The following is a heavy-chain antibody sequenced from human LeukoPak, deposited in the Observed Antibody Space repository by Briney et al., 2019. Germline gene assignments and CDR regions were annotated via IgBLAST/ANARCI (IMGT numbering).Heavy chain of an antibody. CDR1: GFTFSSYS. Sequence: GGSLRLSCAVSGFTFSSYSMSWVRQAPGKGLEWVSSISSSGTYKYYADSVKGRFTISRDNAKNTLYLQMNSLRAEDTALYYCTRSTYSYGSFDYWGQGTLVTVSS. D-gene: IGHD5-18*01. CDR2: ISSSGTYK. J-gene: IGHJ4*02. CDR3: TRSTYSYGSFDY. V-gene: IGHV3-21*01.